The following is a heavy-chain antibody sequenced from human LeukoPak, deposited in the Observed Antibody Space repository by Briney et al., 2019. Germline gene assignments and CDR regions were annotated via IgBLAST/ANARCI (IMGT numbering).Heavy chain of an antibody. CDR3: ARDRRGTAPFDY. Sequence: ASVKVSCKASGYTFTSYGISWVRQAPGQGLEWMGWISAYNGNTNYAQKLQGRVTMTTDTSTSTAYKELRSLRSDDTAVYYCARDRRGTAPFDYWGQGTLVTVSS. J-gene: IGHJ4*02. D-gene: IGHD1-1*01. CDR2: ISAYNGNT. V-gene: IGHV1-18*01. CDR1: GYTFTSYG.